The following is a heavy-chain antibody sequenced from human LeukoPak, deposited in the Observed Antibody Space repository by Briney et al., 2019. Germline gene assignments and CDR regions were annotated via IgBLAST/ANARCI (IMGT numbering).Heavy chain of an antibody. J-gene: IGHJ2*01. CDR3: AREGPRIITGRYFDL. CDR1: GFTFSSYE. Sequence: GGSLRLSCAASGFTFSSYEMNWVRQAPGKGLEWVSYISSSGRTIYYADSVKGRFTSSRDNAKNSLYLQMNSLRAEDTAVYYCAREGPRIITGRYFDLWGRGTLVTVSS. CDR2: ISSSGRTI. D-gene: IGHD3-22*01. V-gene: IGHV3-48*03.